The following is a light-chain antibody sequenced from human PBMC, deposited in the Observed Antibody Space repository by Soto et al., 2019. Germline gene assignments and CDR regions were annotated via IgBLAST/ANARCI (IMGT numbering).Light chain of an antibody. Sequence: QSALTQPASVSGSPGQSITISCTGTSSDVGGYNYLSWYQQNPGKAPKVMIYEVSNRPSGVSNRFSGSKSGNTASLTISGLQYEDEADYNCSSYTTSGTPVFGGGTKLTVL. J-gene: IGLJ3*02. CDR1: SSDVGGYNY. CDR2: EVS. V-gene: IGLV2-14*01. CDR3: SSYTTSGTPV.